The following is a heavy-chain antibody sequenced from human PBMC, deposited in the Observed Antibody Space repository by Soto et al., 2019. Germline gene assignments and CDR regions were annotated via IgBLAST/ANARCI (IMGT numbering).Heavy chain of an antibody. J-gene: IGHJ4*02. D-gene: IGHD5-12*01. CDR3: ARDSGYDPGLGY. V-gene: IGHV3-30-3*01. CDR2: ISYDGSNK. CDR1: GFTFSSYA. Sequence: GGSLRLSCAASGFTFSSYAMHWVRQAPGKGLEWVAVISYDGSNKYYADSVKGRFTISRDNSKNTLYLQMNSLRAEDTAVYYCARDSGYDPGLGYWGQGTLVTVSS.